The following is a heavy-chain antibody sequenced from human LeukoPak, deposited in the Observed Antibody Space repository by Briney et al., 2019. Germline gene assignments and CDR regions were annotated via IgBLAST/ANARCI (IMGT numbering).Heavy chain of an antibody. J-gene: IGHJ4*02. CDR3: ARVYDSSGYFPYYFDY. D-gene: IGHD3-22*01. Sequence: PSETLSLTCAVYGGSFSGYYWSWIRQPPGKGLEWIGEINHSGSTNYNPSLKSRVTISVDTSKNQFSLKLSSVTAADTAVYYCARVYDSSGYFPYYFDYWGQGTLVTASS. CDR2: INHSGST. CDR1: GGSFSGYY. V-gene: IGHV4-34*01.